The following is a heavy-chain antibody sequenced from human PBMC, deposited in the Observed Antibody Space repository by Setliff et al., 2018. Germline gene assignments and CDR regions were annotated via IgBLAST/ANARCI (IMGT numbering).Heavy chain of an antibody. Sequence: TSETLSLTCTVSGGSISSYYWSWIRQPAGKGLEWIGHIYIGGSANYNPSLKSRVTMSIDTSKNQFSLKLNSVTAADMAVYYCAREQWLDPPGYYYMDVWAKGTTATVSS. J-gene: IGHJ6*03. V-gene: IGHV4-4*07. CDR2: IYIGGSA. D-gene: IGHD6-19*01. CDR3: AREQWLDPPGYYYMDV. CDR1: GGSISSYY.